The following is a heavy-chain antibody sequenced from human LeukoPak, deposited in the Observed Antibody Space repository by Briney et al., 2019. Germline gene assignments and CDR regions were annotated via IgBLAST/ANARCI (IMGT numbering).Heavy chain of an antibody. D-gene: IGHD3-10*01. J-gene: IGHJ6*02. V-gene: IGHV3-9*01. CDR3: AKDIRGPYRPYGSGGGGYYYYGMDV. Sequence: PGRSLRLSCAASGFTFDDYAMHWVRQAPGKGLEWVSGISWNSGSIGYADSVKGRFTISRDNAKNSLYLQMNSLRAEDTALYYCAKDIRGPYRPYGSGGGGYYYYGMDVWGQGTTVTVSS. CDR1: GFTFDDYA. CDR2: ISWNSGSI.